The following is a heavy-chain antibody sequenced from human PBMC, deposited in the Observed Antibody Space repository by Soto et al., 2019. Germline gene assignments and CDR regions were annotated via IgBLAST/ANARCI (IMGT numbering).Heavy chain of an antibody. D-gene: IGHD1-1*01. CDR3: AWQSHFGTFAFAI. CDR2: IIPIFGTA. J-gene: IGHJ3*02. Sequence: GASVKVSCKASGSTFSSYAISWVRQAPGQGLEWMGGIIPIFGTANYAQKFQRRVTITADESTSTAYMELSSLRAEDTAVYYCAWQSHFGTFAFAIWGQGTMVTDS. CDR1: GSTFSSYA. V-gene: IGHV1-69*13.